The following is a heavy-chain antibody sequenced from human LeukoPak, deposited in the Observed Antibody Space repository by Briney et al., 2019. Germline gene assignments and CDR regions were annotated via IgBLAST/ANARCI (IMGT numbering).Heavy chain of an antibody. Sequence: GGSLRLSCAASGFTVSSNYMSWVRQPPGKGLEWLSVIYSCGSTDYADSVKGRFTISRDNSKNTLYLQMNSLRAEDTAVYYCARMYSTSWCGSSHYYMDVWGKGTTVTVSS. CDR1: GFTVSSNY. V-gene: IGHV3-66*01. CDR2: IYSCGST. D-gene: IGHD6-13*01. J-gene: IGHJ6*03. CDR3: ARMYSTSWCGSSHYYMDV.